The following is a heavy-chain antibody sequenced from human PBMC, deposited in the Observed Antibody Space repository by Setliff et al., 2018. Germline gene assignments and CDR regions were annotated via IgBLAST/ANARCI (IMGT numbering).Heavy chain of an antibody. D-gene: IGHD4-17*01. Sequence: GGSLRLSCAAFGFTFSSYALHWVRQAPGKGLEWVAVISYDGSKYHYSDSVKGRFTISRDRSGNTLYLLMNSLRGEDTASYYCARDPNGDYVGAFDPWGQGILVTVSS. CDR3: ARDPNGDYVGAFDP. CDR2: ISYDGSKY. J-gene: IGHJ5*02. V-gene: IGHV3-30-3*01. CDR1: GFTFSSYA.